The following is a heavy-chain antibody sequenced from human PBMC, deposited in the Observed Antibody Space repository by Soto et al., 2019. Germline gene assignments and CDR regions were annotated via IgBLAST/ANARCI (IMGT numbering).Heavy chain of an antibody. CDR1: GFSFSRYG. J-gene: IGHJ4*02. V-gene: IGHV3-33*01. CDR2: ISYDGSNK. Sequence: QVQLVESGGGVVQPGRSLRLSCAASGFSFSRYGMHWVRQAPGKGLEWVAIISYDGSNKYYVDSVKGRFTISRDNSKNTLYLEMNSLRAEDTAAYYCARGSTLPWYWGQGTLVTVSS. CDR3: ARGSTLPWY. D-gene: IGHD1-26*01.